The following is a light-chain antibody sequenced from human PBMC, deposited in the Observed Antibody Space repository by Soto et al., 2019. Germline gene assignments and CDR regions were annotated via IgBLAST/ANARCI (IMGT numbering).Light chain of an antibody. Sequence: QSALTQPPSVSGYPGQSVAISCTGTSSDVGSYNRVSWYQQPPGAAPKLMIYEVSNRPSGVPDRFSGSKSGNTASLTISGLQAEDEADYYCNSYTVSSTYVFGTGTKLTVL. CDR3: NSYTVSSTYV. CDR2: EVS. V-gene: IGLV2-18*02. J-gene: IGLJ1*01. CDR1: SSDVGSYNR.